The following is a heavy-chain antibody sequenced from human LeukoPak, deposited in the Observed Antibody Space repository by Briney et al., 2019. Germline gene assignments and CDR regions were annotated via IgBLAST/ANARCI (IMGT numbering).Heavy chain of an antibody. D-gene: IGHD6-13*01. CDR2: INHSGST. Sequence: SETLSLTCAVYGGSFSGYYWSWIRQPPGKGLEWIGEINHSGSTNYNPSLKSRVTISVDTSKNQFSLKLSSVTAADTAVYYCARGTLGAAAGIDYWGQGTLVTVSS. CDR3: ARGTLGAAAGIDY. J-gene: IGHJ4*02. V-gene: IGHV4-34*01. CDR1: GGSFSGYY.